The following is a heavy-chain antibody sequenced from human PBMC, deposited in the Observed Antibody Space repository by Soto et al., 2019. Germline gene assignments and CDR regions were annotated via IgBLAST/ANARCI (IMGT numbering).Heavy chain of an antibody. V-gene: IGHV1-69*13. Sequence: SVKISCTASGGTFSSYAISWVRQAPGQGLEWMGGIIPIFGTANYAQKFQGRVTITADESTSTAYMELSSLRSEDTAVYYCARAIQAVIVGAQDALDSWTQWNMVTVSS. CDR1: GGTFSSYA. CDR2: IIPIFGTA. D-gene: IGHD1-26*01. J-gene: IGHJ3*02. CDR3: ARAIQAVIVGAQDALDS.